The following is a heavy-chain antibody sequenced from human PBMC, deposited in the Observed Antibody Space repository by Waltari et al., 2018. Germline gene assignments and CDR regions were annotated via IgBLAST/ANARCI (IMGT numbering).Heavy chain of an antibody. CDR2: IIPIFGTA. CDR3: ARSDIVATISKNAFDI. Sequence: QVQLVQSGAEVKKPGSSVKVSCKASGGTFSSYAISWVRQAPGQGLEWMGRIIPIFGTANYAQKFQGRVTITADKSASTAYMELSSLRSEDTAVYYCARSDIVATISKNAFDIWGQGTMVTVSS. V-gene: IGHV1-69*13. D-gene: IGHD5-12*01. CDR1: GGTFSSYA. J-gene: IGHJ3*02.